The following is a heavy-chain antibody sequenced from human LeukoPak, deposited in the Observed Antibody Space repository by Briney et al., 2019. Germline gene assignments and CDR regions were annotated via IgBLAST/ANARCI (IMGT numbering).Heavy chain of an antibody. J-gene: IGHJ6*02. V-gene: IGHV1-46*01. CDR3: ARIRDGYNSYFFYGMDV. Sequence: GTSVKVSCKASGYIFSSYYMHWVRQAPGQGLEWMGIINPSGGSTSYAQKFQGRVTMTRDTSTSTVYMELSSLRSDDTAVYYCARIRDGYNSYFFYGMDVWGQGTTVTVSS. CDR2: INPSGGST. CDR1: GYIFSSYY. D-gene: IGHD5-24*01.